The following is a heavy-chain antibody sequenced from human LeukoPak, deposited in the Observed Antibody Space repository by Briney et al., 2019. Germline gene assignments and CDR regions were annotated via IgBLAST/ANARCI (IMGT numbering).Heavy chain of an antibody. CDR2: VNSDGSDT. V-gene: IGHV3-74*01. CDR1: GFTFGDYV. Sequence: PGGSLRLSCAASGFTFGDYVMTWVRQAPGKGLQWVSRVNSDGSDTIYADSVRGRFTISRDNAQNTVFLQMNSLRVEDTAVYYCARGGYGHGFDIWGRGTMVTVSS. D-gene: IGHD5-12*01. J-gene: IGHJ3*02. CDR3: ARGGYGHGFDI.